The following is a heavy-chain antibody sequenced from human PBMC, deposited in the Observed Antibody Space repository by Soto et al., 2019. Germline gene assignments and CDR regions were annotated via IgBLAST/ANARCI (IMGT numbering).Heavy chain of an antibody. CDR1: CGSIISYY. Sequence: SETLSLTCTVSCGSIISYYLSWIRQPPGKGLEWIGYIYYSGSNNYNPSLKSRVIISVDTSKNQFSLKLSSVTAADTAVYYCARVRTEEKQLVRSRHYYYGMDVWGPGTTVTVSS. J-gene: IGHJ6*02. CDR3: ARVRTEEKQLVRSRHYYYGMDV. CDR2: IYYSGSN. D-gene: IGHD6-13*01. V-gene: IGHV4-59*01.